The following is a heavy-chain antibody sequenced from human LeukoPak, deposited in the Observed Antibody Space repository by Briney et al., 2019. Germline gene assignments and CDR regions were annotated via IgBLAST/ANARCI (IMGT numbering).Heavy chain of an antibody. J-gene: IGHJ4*02. CDR1: GYTFTDSY. Sequence: ASVKVSCKTSGYTFTDSYIHWVRQAPGQGLEWMGWMNPNSGNTGYAQKFQGRVTITRNTSISTAYMELSSLRSEDTAVYYCVNWNYGDNWGQGTLVTVSS. D-gene: IGHD1-7*01. CDR2: MNPNSGNT. V-gene: IGHV1-8*03. CDR3: VNWNYGDN.